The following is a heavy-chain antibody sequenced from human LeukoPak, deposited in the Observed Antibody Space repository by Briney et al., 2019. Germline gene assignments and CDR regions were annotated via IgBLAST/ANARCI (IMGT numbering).Heavy chain of an antibody. Sequence: GGSLRLSCAASGFTFSSYEMNWVRQAPGKGLEWVSYISSSGSTIYYADSVKGRFTISKDNAKNSLYLQMNSLRAEDTAVYYCAGDEVAEWLLDYYYGMDVWGQGTTVTVSS. CDR1: GFTFSSYE. J-gene: IGHJ6*02. V-gene: IGHV3-48*03. CDR3: AGDEVAEWLLDYYYGMDV. D-gene: IGHD3-3*01. CDR2: ISSSGSTI.